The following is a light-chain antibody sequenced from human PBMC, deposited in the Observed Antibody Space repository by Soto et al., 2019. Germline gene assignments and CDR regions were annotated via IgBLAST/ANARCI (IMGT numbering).Light chain of an antibody. CDR3: SSLTTSDTWV. CDR2: EVS. Sequence: QSVLTQPASVSGSPGQSITISCTGGSSDVGSYNGVSWYRQHPGKATHLMIYEVSNRPSGVSNRFSGSKSGNTASLTISGLQAEDEADYFCSSLTTSDTWVIGGGTKLTVL. CDR1: SSDVGSYNG. V-gene: IGLV2-14*02. J-gene: IGLJ3*02.